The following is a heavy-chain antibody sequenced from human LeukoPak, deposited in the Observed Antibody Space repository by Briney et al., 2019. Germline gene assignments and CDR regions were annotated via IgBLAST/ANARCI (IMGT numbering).Heavy chain of an antibody. CDR3: AKVATWTYFDS. V-gene: IGHV3-23*01. CDR1: GFTFSSSA. Sequence: GGPLRLSCAASGFTFSSSAMSWVRQAPGKGLGWVSVMDGSGKTTYYADSVKGRFTISRDNSKNTLYLQLTSLRVEDTAVYYCAKVATWTYFDSWGQGTLVTVSS. J-gene: IGHJ4*02. CDR2: MDGSGKTT. D-gene: IGHD3/OR15-3a*01.